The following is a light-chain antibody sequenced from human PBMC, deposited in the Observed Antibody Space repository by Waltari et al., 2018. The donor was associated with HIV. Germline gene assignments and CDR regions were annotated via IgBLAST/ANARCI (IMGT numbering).Light chain of an antibody. CDR2: AES. V-gene: IGKV1-6*01. J-gene: IGKJ3*01. Sequence: AIQMTQSPSSLSASVGDRVTITCRASQGIGNDLGWYQQKSGRAPNVLIYAESTLQSGVPSRFSGSRSGTDFTLTISSLQPEDSATYYCLQDGSFPLTFGPGTKVDV. CDR3: LQDGSFPLT. CDR1: QGIGND.